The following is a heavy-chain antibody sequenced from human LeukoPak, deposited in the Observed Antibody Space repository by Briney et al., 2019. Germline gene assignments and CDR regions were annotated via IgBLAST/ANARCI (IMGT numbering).Heavy chain of an antibody. CDR1: DGSINNHY. CDR3: ARRRKVAATGDAFDV. J-gene: IGHJ3*01. D-gene: IGHD5-12*01. Sequence: PSETLSLTCTVSDGSINNHYWNWIRQPPGKGLEWIGYVYYSGSINYNPSLKSRVTISVDTSKTHFSLKLNSVTAADTAVYYCARRRKVAATGDAFDVWGQGTVVIVSS. CDR2: VYYSGSI. V-gene: IGHV4-59*08.